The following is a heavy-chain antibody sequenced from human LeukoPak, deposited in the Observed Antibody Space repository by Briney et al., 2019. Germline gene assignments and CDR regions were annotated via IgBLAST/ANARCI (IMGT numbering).Heavy chain of an antibody. J-gene: IGHJ6*02. CDR3: ARTIAQYTNSWLYYYYGMDV. Sequence: GGSLRLSCRASEFNFSDYYMTWIRQTPGKGLEWVSSISGNGDDTYHADSVKGRFTVSRDNSKSTLYLQMNSLRAEDTAVFYCARTIAQYTNSWLYYYYGMDVWGQGTTVTVSS. V-gene: IGHV3-23*01. D-gene: IGHD6-13*01. CDR1: EFNFSDYY. CDR2: ISGNGDDT.